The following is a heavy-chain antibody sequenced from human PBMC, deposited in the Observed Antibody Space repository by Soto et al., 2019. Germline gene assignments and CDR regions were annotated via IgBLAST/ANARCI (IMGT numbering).Heavy chain of an antibody. CDR1: GFTFSSYG. J-gene: IGHJ5*02. CDR2: ISYDGSNK. D-gene: IGHD2-15*01. V-gene: IGHV3-30*18. CDR3: AKDSSRVVVGTP. Sequence: QVQLVESGGGVVQPGRSLRLSCAASGFTFSSYGMHWVRQAPGKGLEWVAVISYDGSNKYYADSVKGRFTISRDNSKNTLYLQVNSLRAEDTAVYYCAKDSSRVVVGTPWGQGTLVTVSS.